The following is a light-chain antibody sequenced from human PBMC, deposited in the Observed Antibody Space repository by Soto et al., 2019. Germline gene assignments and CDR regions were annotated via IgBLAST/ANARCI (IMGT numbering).Light chain of an antibody. CDR1: SSNIGGGYD. V-gene: IGLV1-40*01. CDR2: DNS. CDR3: QSYDTSLSGAV. J-gene: IGLJ7*01. Sequence: QSVLTQPPSVSGAPGQRVTISCTGSSSNIGGGYDVYWYQQLPGTAPKLLIYDNSNRPSGVPDRFSGSKSGTSASLAITGLQADDEEADYCQSYDTSLSGAVFGGGTQLTVL.